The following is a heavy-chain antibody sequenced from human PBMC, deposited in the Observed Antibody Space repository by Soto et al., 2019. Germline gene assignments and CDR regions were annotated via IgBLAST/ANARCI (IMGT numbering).Heavy chain of an antibody. CDR3: ARDVDVLTAPTGDY. Sequence: ASVKVSCKASGYTFSTYGISWVRQAPGQGLEWLGWISGFNGDTNYAQKFQGRVSMTTDTSTTTVYLEVRSLNSDDSAMYYCARDVDVLTAPTGDYWGQGTLVTVSS. V-gene: IGHV1-18*04. CDR2: ISGFNGDT. D-gene: IGHD2-21*02. CDR1: GYTFSTYG. J-gene: IGHJ4*02.